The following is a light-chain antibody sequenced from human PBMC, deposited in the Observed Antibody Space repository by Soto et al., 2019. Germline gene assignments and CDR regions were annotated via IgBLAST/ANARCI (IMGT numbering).Light chain of an antibody. V-gene: IGKV1-6*01. Sequence: AIQMTQSPSSLSASIGDIVTITCRASQDIRNDFSWYQQKPGQAPKLLIYAASILQGGVPSRFSGSGSGTDFTLPVSSLQPGDFATYYCGQGYNVPQPFGQGTKVEI. J-gene: IGKJ1*01. CDR2: AAS. CDR1: QDIRND. CDR3: GQGYNVPQP.